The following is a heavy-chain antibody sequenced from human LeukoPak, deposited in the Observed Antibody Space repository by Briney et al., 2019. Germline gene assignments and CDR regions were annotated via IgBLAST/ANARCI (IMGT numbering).Heavy chain of an antibody. CDR2: MNPNSGNT. D-gene: IGHD3-10*01. Sequence: ASVKVSCKASGYTFTSYDINRVRQATGQGLEWMGWMNPNSGNTGYAQKFQGRVTMTRNTSISTAYMELSNLRSEDTAVYYLATEFFGSGGYYNSPGGQGTLVTVS. V-gene: IGHV1-8*01. CDR1: GYTFTSYD. J-gene: IGHJ4*02. CDR3: ATEFFGSGGYYNSP.